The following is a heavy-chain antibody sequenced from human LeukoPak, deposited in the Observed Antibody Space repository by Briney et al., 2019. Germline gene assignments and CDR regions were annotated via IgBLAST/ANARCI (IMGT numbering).Heavy chain of an antibody. V-gene: IGHV3-11*04. CDR2: ISNSGSST. CDR3: ARGRDGYNSGAFDI. D-gene: IGHD5-24*01. J-gene: IGHJ3*02. Sequence: GGSLRLSCAASGFTFTDYYMSWIRQAPGKGLEWVSYISNSGSSTYYADSVKGRFTISRDIAKNSLYLQMNSLRAEDTAEYSCARGRDGYNSGAFDIWGQGTMVTVSS. CDR1: GFTFTDYY.